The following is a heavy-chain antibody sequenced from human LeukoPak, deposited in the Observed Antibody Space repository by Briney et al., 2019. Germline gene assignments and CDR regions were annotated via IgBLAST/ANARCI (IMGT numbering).Heavy chain of an antibody. CDR1: GFTFSSYS. J-gene: IGHJ4*02. D-gene: IGHD5-18*01. V-gene: IGHV3-23*01. Sequence: GGSLRLSCAASGFTFSSYSMNWVRQAPGKGLEWVSAISGSGGSTYYADSVKGRFTISRDNSKNTLYLQMNSLRAEDTAVYYCAKVKYSYGYGVSDYWGQGTLVTVSS. CDR3: AKVKYSYGYGVSDY. CDR2: ISGSGGST.